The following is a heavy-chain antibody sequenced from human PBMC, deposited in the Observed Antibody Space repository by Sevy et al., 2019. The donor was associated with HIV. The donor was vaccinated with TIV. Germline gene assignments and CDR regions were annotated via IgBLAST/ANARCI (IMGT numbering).Heavy chain of an antibody. CDR3: ARDEGLAGMDV. Sequence: GGALRLSCAASGFTFSRYDMHWVRQATGKGREWVSAIGTAGDTYYPGSVKGRFTISRENAKNSLYLQMNSLRAGDTAVYYCARDEGLAGMDVWGQGTTVTVSS. CDR2: IGTAGDT. CDR1: GFTFSRYD. J-gene: IGHJ6*02. V-gene: IGHV3-13*01. D-gene: IGHD5-12*01.